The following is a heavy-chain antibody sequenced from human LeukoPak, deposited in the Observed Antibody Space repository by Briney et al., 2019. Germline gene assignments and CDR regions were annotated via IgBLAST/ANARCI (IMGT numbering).Heavy chain of an antibody. CDR1: GFTFSDYN. D-gene: IGHD2-15*01. CDR2: ISRSGSIK. J-gene: IGHJ6*03. V-gene: IGHV3-11*01. CDR3: ARVLRYCSGGNCYSGGLGYMDV. Sequence: GGSLRLSCAAPGFTFSDYNMRWIRQAPGKGLEWVSSISRSGSIKYYADSVKGRFTISRDKAKKSLFLQKKRPRATETAEYYCARVLRYCSGGNCYSGGLGYMDVWGKGTTVTISS.